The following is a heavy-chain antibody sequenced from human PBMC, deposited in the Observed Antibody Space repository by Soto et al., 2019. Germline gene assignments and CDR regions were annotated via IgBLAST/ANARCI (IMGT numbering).Heavy chain of an antibody. Sequence: QITLKESGPTLVKPTQTLTLTCTFSGFSLSTSGVGVGWIRQPPVKALERLALIYWEYDKHYTPSLRSKLTTTKDTSKNQVVLTMTNMDPVATATYYCAHRNYWGSQYFDYWCQGALVTVSS. CDR1: GFSLSTSGVG. V-gene: IGHV2-5*02. D-gene: IGHD7-27*01. CDR2: IYWEYDK. CDR3: AHRNYWGSQYFDY. J-gene: IGHJ4*02.